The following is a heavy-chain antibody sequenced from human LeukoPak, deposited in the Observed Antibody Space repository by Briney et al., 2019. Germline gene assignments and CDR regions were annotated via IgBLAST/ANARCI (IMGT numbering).Heavy chain of an antibody. CDR3: ARDRLLIPDY. Sequence: PGGSLRLSCAASGFTFSSYWMHCVRQAPGSGLGWVSRINSDGSSTSYADSVKGRFTISRDNAKNTLYLQMNSLRAEDTAVYYCARDRLLIPDYWGQGTLVTVSS. V-gene: IGHV3-74*01. D-gene: IGHD2/OR15-2a*01. J-gene: IGHJ4*02. CDR2: INSDGSST. CDR1: GFTFSSYW.